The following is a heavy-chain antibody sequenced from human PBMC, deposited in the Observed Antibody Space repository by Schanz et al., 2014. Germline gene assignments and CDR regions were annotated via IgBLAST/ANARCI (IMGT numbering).Heavy chain of an antibody. D-gene: IGHD3-22*01. CDR1: GFTFSSYA. V-gene: IGHV3-23*01. Sequence: EGQLLESGGGLIQPGGSLRLSCAASGFTFSSYAMSWVRQAPGKGLEWVSSISHSGGSKYYADSVKGRFTISRDNSKNTLYLQMNSLRAEDTAVYYCAKDPSHGDYDYYFDYWGQGTLVTVSS. CDR2: ISHSGGSK. CDR3: AKDPSHGDYDYYFDY. J-gene: IGHJ4*02.